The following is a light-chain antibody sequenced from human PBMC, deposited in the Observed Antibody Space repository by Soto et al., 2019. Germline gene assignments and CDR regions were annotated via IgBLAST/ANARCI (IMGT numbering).Light chain of an antibody. V-gene: IGLV2-11*01. CDR2: DVS. CDR1: SSDVGGYNY. Sequence: QSALTXPRSXXXXXGQSVTISCTGTSSDVGGYNYLSWYQQHPGKAPKLMIYDVSKRPSGVPDRFSGSKSGNTASLTISGLQAEDEADYYCCSYAGSYTFVFGGGTQLTVL. CDR3: CSYAGSYTFV. J-gene: IGLJ7*01.